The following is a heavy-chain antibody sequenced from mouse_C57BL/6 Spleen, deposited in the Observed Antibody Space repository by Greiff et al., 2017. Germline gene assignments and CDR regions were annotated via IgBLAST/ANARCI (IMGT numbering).Heavy chain of an antibody. Sequence: DVKLVESGGGLVQPGGSLKLSCAASGFTFSDYYMYWVRQTPEKRLEWVAYISNGGGSTYYPDTVKGRFTISRDNAKNTLYLQMSRLKSEDTAIYYCARQLRLLYAMDYWGQGTSVTVSS. V-gene: IGHV5-12*01. CDR2: ISNGGGST. CDR1: GFTFSDYY. J-gene: IGHJ4*01. CDR3: ARQLRLLYAMDY. D-gene: IGHD3-2*02.